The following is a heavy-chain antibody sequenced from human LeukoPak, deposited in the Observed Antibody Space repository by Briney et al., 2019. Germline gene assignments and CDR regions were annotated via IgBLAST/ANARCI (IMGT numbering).Heavy chain of an antibody. CDR3: ARVGYSSSFDP. Sequence: PSETLSLTCTVSGGSISSYYWSWSRQPPGKGLEWIGYVYYSGNTNYHPPLKSRVTISIDTSKNQFSLEVSSVTAADTAVYYCARVGYSSSFDPWGQGTLVTVSS. CDR1: GGSISSYY. D-gene: IGHD6-6*01. J-gene: IGHJ5*02. V-gene: IGHV4-59*01. CDR2: VYYSGNT.